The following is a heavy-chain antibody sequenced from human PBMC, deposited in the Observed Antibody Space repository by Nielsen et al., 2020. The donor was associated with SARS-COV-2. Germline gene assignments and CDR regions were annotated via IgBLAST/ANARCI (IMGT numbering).Heavy chain of an antibody. CDR3: ARHIGYNWNYGDPYNWFDP. Sequence: SETLSLTCTVSGGSISSSSYYWGWIRQPPGKGLEWIGSIYYSGSTYYNPSLKSRVTISVDTSKNQFSLKLSSVTAADTAVYYCARHIGYNWNYGDPYNWFDPWGQGTLVTVSS. CDR2: IYYSGST. D-gene: IGHD1-7*01. J-gene: IGHJ5*02. CDR1: GGSISSSSYY. V-gene: IGHV4-39*01.